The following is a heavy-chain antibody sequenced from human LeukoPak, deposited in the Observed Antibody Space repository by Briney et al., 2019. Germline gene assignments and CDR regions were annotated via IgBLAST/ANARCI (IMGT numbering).Heavy chain of an antibody. CDR3: ARDFTEDAFDI. CDR2: ISSSSSYI. Sequence: GGSLRLSCAASGFTFSSYSMNWVRQAPGKGLEWVSSISSSSSYIYYADSVKGRFTISRDNAKNSLYLQMNSLRAEDTAVYYCARDFTEDAFDIWGQGTMVTVSS. J-gene: IGHJ3*02. D-gene: IGHD1-14*01. CDR1: GFTFSSYS. V-gene: IGHV3-21*01.